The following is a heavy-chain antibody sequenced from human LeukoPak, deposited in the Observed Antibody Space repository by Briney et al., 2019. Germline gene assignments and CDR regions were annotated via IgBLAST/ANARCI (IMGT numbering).Heavy chain of an antibody. CDR3: ARGGYSYGYYAHYYGMDV. Sequence: SETLSLTCAVYGGSFSGYYWSWIRQPPGKGLEWIGEINRSGSTNYNPSLKSRVTISVDTSKNQFSLKLSSVTAADTAVYYCARGGYSYGYYAHYYGMDVWGQGTTVTVSS. D-gene: IGHD5-18*01. J-gene: IGHJ6*02. V-gene: IGHV4-34*01. CDR1: GGSFSGYY. CDR2: INRSGST.